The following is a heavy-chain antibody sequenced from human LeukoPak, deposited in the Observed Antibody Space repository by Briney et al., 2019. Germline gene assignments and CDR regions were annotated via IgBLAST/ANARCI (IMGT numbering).Heavy chain of an antibody. V-gene: IGHV3-49*04. J-gene: IGHJ6*03. D-gene: IGHD3-22*01. CDR2: IRSKAYGGTT. CDR3: TREIGSYYDSSGYYYGGYYYYYMDV. Sequence: GGSLRLSCTASGFTFGDYAMSWVGQAPGKGLEWVGFIRSKAYGGTTEYAASVKGRFTISRDDSKSIAYLQMNSLKTEDTAVYYCTREIGSYYDSSGYYYGGYYYYYMDVWGKGTTVTVSS. CDR1: GFTFGDYA.